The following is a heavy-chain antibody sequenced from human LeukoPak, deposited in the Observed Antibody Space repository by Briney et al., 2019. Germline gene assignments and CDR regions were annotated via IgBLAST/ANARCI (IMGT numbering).Heavy chain of an antibody. CDR1: GGSISSSNYY. CDR2: IYSGGST. D-gene: IGHD1-26*01. V-gene: IGHV4-39*01. CDR3: ATNRVGTYDRPFDI. Sequence: SETLSLTCTVSGGSISSSNYYWGWIRQPPGKGLEWIGSIYSGGSTYYNPSLKSRVTISIDTSKNQFSLELSSVTASDTAVYFCATNRVGTYDRPFDIWGQGTMVTVSS. J-gene: IGHJ3*02.